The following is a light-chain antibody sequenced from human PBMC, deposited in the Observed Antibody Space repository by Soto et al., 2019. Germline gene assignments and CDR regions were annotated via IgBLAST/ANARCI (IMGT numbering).Light chain of an antibody. Sequence: SYELTQPPSVSVAPGKTARITCGGNNIESKSVHWYQQTPGQAPVLVIYSDSDRPSGIPERFSGSNSGNTATLTISRVEAGDEADYYCQVWDSSSDHVVFGGGTKVTVL. CDR1: NIESKS. CDR3: QVWDSSSDHVV. J-gene: IGLJ2*01. CDR2: SDS. V-gene: IGLV3-21*04.